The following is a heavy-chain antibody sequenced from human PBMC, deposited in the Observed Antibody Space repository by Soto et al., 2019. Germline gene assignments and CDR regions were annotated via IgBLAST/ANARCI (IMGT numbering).Heavy chain of an antibody. CDR1: GFTFSDYY. V-gene: IGHV3-11*01. D-gene: IGHD6-13*01. CDR3: ARDEEESSWSHYFDY. J-gene: IGHJ4*02. Sequence: PGGSLGLSCAASGFTFSDYYMSWIRQAPGKGLEWVSYISSSGSTIYYADSVKGRFTISRDNAKNSLYLQMNSLRAEDTAVYYCARDEEESSWSHYFDYWGQGTLVTVSS. CDR2: ISSSGSTI.